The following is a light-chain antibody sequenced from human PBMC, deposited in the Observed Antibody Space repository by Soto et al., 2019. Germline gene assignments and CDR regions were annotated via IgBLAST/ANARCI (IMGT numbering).Light chain of an antibody. CDR1: QSVSSSC. V-gene: IGKV3-20*01. J-gene: IGKJ1*01. Sequence: EIVLTQSPGTLSLSPGDRATLSCRASQSVSSSCLAWYQQKPGQAPRLLIYGASSRATGIPDRFSGSGSGTDFTLTISRLEPEDFAVYYCQQYGSSPRTFGQGTKVDIK. CDR2: GAS. CDR3: QQYGSSPRT.